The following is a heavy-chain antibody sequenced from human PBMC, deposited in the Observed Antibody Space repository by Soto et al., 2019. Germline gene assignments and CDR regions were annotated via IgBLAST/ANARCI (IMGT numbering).Heavy chain of an antibody. CDR3: ARVQYSGIDY. D-gene: IGHD5-12*01. J-gene: IGHJ4*02. V-gene: IGHV4-59*01. Sequence: PSETLSLTCSVSGGSISSNYWRWIRQPPGKGLEWIGYIYYSGSTNYNPSLKSRVTISVDTSKNQFSLKLSSVTAADTAVYYCARVQYSGIDYWGQGTLVTVS. CDR1: GGSISSNY. CDR2: IYYSGST.